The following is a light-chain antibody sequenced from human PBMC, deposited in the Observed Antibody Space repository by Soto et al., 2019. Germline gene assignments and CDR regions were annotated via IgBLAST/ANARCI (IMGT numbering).Light chain of an antibody. V-gene: IGKV3-15*01. J-gene: IGKJ1*01. CDR1: QSVRSK. Sequence: IVLTQSPASLSVPPGERATLSCRASQSVRSKVAWYQQKPGQAPSLVIYDTYIRATGIPARFSGSGFGTEFTLTISSLQPEDFAVYYCQQRSNWWTFGQGTKVDIK. CDR2: DTY. CDR3: QQRSNWWT.